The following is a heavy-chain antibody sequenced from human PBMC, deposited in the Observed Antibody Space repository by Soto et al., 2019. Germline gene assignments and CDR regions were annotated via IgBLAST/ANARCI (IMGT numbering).Heavy chain of an antibody. Sequence: PGGSLRLSCAASGFTFSSYAMSWVRQAPGKGLEWVSAISGSGGSTYYADSVKGRFTISRDNSKNTLYLQMNSLRAEDTAVYYWAKDYYGSGSYTAEWGQGTLVTVAS. CDR2: ISGSGGST. J-gene: IGHJ4*02. CDR3: AKDYYGSGSYTAE. V-gene: IGHV3-23*01. CDR1: GFTFSSYA. D-gene: IGHD3-10*01.